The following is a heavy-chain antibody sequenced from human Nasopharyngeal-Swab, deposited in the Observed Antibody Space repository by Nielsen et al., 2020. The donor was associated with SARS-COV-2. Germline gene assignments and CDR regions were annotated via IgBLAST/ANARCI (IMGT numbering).Heavy chain of an antibody. Sequence: ASVKVSCQASGYTFTSNVLNWARQAPGQGPEYIGWISTKTGAPTYAQAFTGRFVISLDTSVSTTYLQISSLKADDTAVYYCARENQEYANIWIDYWGQGTQVTVSS. J-gene: IGHJ4*02. CDR3: ARENQEYANIWIDY. V-gene: IGHV7-4-1*02. D-gene: IGHD1-1*01. CDR2: ISTKTGAP. CDR1: GYTFTSNV.